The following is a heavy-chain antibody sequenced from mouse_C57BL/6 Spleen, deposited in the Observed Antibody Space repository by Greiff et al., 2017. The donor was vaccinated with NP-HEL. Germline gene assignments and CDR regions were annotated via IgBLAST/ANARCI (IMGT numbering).Heavy chain of an antibody. CDR3: TRPYYGSSYYFDY. V-gene: IGHV1-5*01. CDR2: LYPGNSDT. D-gene: IGHD1-1*01. J-gene: IGHJ2*01. CDR1: GYTFTSYW. Sequence: VQLQQSGTVLARPGASVKMSCKTSGYTFTSYWMHWVKQRPGQGLEWIGALYPGNSDTSYNQKFKGKAKLTAVTSASTAYMELSSLTNEDSAVYYCTRPYYGSSYYFDYWGQGTTLTVSS.